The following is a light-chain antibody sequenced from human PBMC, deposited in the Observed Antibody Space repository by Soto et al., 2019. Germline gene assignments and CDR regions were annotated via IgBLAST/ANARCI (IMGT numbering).Light chain of an antibody. CDR1: QSVSSSY. Sequence: EIVLTQSPGTLSLSPGERATLSCRASQSVSSSYLAWYQQKPGQAPRLLIYGASSRATGIPDRFSGSGSGTDFTLTISRLEPEDFAVYYCQQYGSSSWTFCQGTKV. CDR3: QQYGSSSWT. CDR2: GAS. J-gene: IGKJ1*01. V-gene: IGKV3-20*01.